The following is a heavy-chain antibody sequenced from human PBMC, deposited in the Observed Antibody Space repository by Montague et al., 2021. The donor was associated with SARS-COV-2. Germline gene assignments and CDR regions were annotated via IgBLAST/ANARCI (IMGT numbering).Heavy chain of an antibody. V-gene: IGHV3-7*01. Sequence: SLRLSCAASGFTIVRYWMSWVRQAPGKGLEWVANTRQDGSDKYYVDSVRGRFTISRGNATNSLYLQMNSLRAADTGVYYCTRDRDYGDYLNWFNPWGQGTLVTVSS. CDR1: GFTIVRYW. J-gene: IGHJ5*02. CDR3: TRDRDYGDYLNWFNP. CDR2: TRQDGSDK. D-gene: IGHD4-17*01.